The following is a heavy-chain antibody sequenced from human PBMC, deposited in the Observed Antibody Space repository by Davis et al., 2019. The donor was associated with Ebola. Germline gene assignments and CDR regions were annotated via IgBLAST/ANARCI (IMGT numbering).Heavy chain of an antibody. CDR2: ISYDGNDK. D-gene: IGHD2-15*01. CDR3: ARDWSDGRRGYDYSYHGMDV. J-gene: IGHJ6*02. Sequence: PGGSLRLSCAASGFTFSNHAMHWVRQAPGKGLEWVTVISYDGNDKYYADSVKGRFSISRDNSENTLFLQMNSLRAEDTALYYCARDWSDGRRGYDYSYHGMDVWGQGTTVTVSS. V-gene: IGHV3-30-3*01. CDR1: GFTFSNHA.